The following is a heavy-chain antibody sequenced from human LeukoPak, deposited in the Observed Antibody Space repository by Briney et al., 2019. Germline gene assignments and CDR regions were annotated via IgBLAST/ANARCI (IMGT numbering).Heavy chain of an antibody. J-gene: IGHJ6*02. Sequence: SETLSLTCTVYGVSFSGYYWSWIRQHPGKGLEWIGYIYYSGSTYYNPSLKSRVTISVDTSKNQFSLKLSSVTAADTAVYYCARDLRSSSSSGINYYGMDVWGQGTTVTVPS. V-gene: IGHV4-31*03. D-gene: IGHD6-6*01. CDR3: ARDLRSSSSSGINYYGMDV. CDR1: GVSFSGYY. CDR2: IYYSGST.